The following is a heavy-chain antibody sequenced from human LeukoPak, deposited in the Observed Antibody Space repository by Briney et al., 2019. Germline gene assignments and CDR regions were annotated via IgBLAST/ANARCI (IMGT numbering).Heavy chain of an antibody. Sequence: SQTLSLTCAVYGWSFNDYYWNWIRQPPGRGLEWIGEINARGDTNYNPSLKSRVTISVDTSKKQFSLRLTSLIAADTALYYCARGQVPTARGYNWFDPWGQGTLVTVSS. D-gene: IGHD2-2*01. CDR2: INARGDT. V-gene: IGHV4-34*01. CDR1: GWSFNDYY. CDR3: ARGQVPTARGYNWFDP. J-gene: IGHJ5*02.